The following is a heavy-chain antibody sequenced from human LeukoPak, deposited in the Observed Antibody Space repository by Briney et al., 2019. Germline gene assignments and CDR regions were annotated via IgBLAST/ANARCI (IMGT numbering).Heavy chain of an antibody. D-gene: IGHD3-10*01. CDR1: GFTFSSYG. Sequence: GGSLRLSCASSGFTFSSYGMHWVRQAPGKGLEWVAVIWYDGSNKYYADSVKGRFTISRDNSKNTLYLQMNSLRAEDTAVYYCARDPYGSGSYGVYWGQGTLVTVSS. V-gene: IGHV3-33*01. CDR2: IWYDGSNK. CDR3: ARDPYGSGSYGVY. J-gene: IGHJ4*02.